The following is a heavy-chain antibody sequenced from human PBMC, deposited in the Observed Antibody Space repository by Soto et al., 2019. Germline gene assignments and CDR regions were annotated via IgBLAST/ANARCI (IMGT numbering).Heavy chain of an antibody. CDR2: IYFSGST. V-gene: IGHV4-59*01. Sequence: QVQLQESGPGLVKPSETLSLTCTVSGGSISSYYWSWIRQPPGKGLEWIGYIYFSGSTNYNPSLKSRVTISVDTSKNQFSMKLSSVTAADTAVYYCARGGQVVASYYYYYGMDVWGQVTTVTVSS. CDR3: ARGGQVVASYYYYYGMDV. D-gene: IGHD3-3*02. J-gene: IGHJ6*02. CDR1: GGSISSYY.